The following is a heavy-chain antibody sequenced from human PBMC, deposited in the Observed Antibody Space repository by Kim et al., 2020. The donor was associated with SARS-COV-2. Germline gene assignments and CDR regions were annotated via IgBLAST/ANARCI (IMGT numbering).Heavy chain of an antibody. J-gene: IGHJ4*02. Sequence: SETLSLTCTVSGGSVSSGSYYWSWIRQPPGKGLEWIGYIYYSGSTNYNPSLKSRVTISVDTSKNQFSLKLSSVTAADTAVYYCARAFTGWLRLVDWGQGTLVTVSS. V-gene: IGHV4-61*01. CDR3: ARAFTGWLRLVD. D-gene: IGHD5-12*01. CDR1: GGSVSSGSYY. CDR2: IYYSGST.